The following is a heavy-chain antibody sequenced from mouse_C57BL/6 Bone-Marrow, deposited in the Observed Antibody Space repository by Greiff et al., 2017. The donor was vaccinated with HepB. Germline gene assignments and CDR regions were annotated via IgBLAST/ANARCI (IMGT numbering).Heavy chain of an antibody. V-gene: IGHV5-12*01. CDR1: GFTFSDYY. J-gene: IGHJ4*01. CDR2: ISNGGGST. D-gene: IGHD2-1*01. CDR3: AREGIYYGNSYYAMGC. Sequence: EVQRVESGGGLVQPGGSLKLSCAASGFTFSDYYMYWVRQTPEKRLEWVAYISNGGGSTYYPDTVKGRFTISRDNAKTTLYLQMSRLQSEDTAMYYCAREGIYYGNSYYAMGCWGQGTSVTVSS.